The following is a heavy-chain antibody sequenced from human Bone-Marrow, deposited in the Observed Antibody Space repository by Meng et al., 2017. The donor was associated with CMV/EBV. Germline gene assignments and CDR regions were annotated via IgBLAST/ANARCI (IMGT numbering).Heavy chain of an antibody. Sequence: ASVKVSCKTSGYTFTSYDINWVRQATGQGLEWMGWMNPNTGNTGVAQKFQDRVTMTRDTSITTAYMELSSLRSEDTAVYYCARGGGTVRFWEYLNYWGQGTLVTVSS. CDR3: ARGGGTVRFWEYLNY. V-gene: IGHV1-8*01. CDR1: GYTFTSYD. J-gene: IGHJ4*02. CDR2: MNPNTGNT. D-gene: IGHD3-3*01.